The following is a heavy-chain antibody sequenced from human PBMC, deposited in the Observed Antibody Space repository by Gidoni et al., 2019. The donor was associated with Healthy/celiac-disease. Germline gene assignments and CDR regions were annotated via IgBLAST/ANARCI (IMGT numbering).Heavy chain of an antibody. Sequence: QVTLKESGPVLVKPTETLTLTCTVSGFSLSNARMGVSWIRQPPGKALEWLAHIFSNDEKSYSTSLKSRLTISKDTSKSQVVFTMTNMDPVDTATYYCARTEGGYSPESYYYGMDVWGQGTTVTVSS. D-gene: IGHD5-18*01. CDR1: GFSLSNARMG. CDR3: ARTEGGYSPESYYYGMDV. J-gene: IGHJ6*02. CDR2: IFSNDEK. V-gene: IGHV2-26*01.